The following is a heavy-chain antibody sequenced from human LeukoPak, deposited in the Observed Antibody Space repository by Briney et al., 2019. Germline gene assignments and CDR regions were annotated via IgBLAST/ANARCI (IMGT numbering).Heavy chain of an antibody. J-gene: IGHJ5*02. V-gene: IGHV1-2*02. CDR1: GYTFTGYY. Sequence: ASVKVSCKASGYTFTGYYMHWVRQAPGQGLEWMGWINPNSGGTNYAQKFQGRVTMTRDTSISTAYMELSRLRSDDTAVYYCARVSKYSSGWYNWFDPWGQGTLVTVSS. CDR2: INPNSGGT. D-gene: IGHD6-19*01. CDR3: ARVSKYSSGWYNWFDP.